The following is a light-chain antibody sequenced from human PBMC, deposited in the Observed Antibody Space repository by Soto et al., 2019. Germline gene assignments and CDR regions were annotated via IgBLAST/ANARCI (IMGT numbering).Light chain of an antibody. V-gene: IGLV8-61*01. J-gene: IGLJ3*02. CDR1: SGSVSTSYY. Sequence: QTVVTQEPSFSVSPGGTVTFTCGLSSGSVSTSYYPSWYQQTPGRAPRTIIYNTYTRSSGVPDRFSGSILGNKAALTITGAQADDESDYYCVLYMGSGIWVFGRGTKLTVL. CDR3: VLYMGSGIWV. CDR2: NTY.